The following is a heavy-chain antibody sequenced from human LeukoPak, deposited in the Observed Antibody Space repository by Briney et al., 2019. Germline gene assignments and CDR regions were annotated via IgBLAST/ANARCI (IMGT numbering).Heavy chain of an antibody. Sequence: SGGSLRLPCAASGFTFSTYGINWVRQAPGKGLEWVSYISSGSDSVRYADSLKGRFTVSRDNSKNTLFLQMNSLRAEDTAVYYCARDNSLGERGVIIGYWGQGTLVTVSS. J-gene: IGHJ4*02. CDR3: ARDNSLGERGVIIGY. D-gene: IGHD3-10*01. V-gene: IGHV3-48*01. CDR1: GFTFSTYG. CDR2: ISSGSDSV.